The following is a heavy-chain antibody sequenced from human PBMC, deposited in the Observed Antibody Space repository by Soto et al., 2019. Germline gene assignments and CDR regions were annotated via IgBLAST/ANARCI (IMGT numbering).Heavy chain of an antibody. Sequence: QVPLVESGGGVVQPGRSLRLSCAASEFTFSNYGMHWVRQAPGKGLEWVAVILNDGSNRYHADSVKDRFTISRDNSKNTLYLQMNSLRAEDTAVYYCARDDEYSGNGMDVWGQGTRVTVS. J-gene: IGHJ6*02. CDR3: ARDDEYSGNGMDV. D-gene: IGHD3-10*01. V-gene: IGHV3-33*01. CDR1: EFTFSNYG. CDR2: ILNDGSNR.